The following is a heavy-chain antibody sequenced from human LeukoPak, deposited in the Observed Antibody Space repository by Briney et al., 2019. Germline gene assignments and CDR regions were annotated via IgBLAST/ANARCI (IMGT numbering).Heavy chain of an antibody. J-gene: IGHJ4*02. CDR2: ISSNGGST. CDR3: VSQLWGPFSLLY. Sequence: PGGSLRLSWSPQALSSVSVATGWVRQAPGKGLEYVSGISSNGGSTYYADSVKGRSTISRDTSKNTLYLQMSSLRAEDTAVYYCVSQLWGPFSLLYCGQGTLVTVSS. CDR1: ALSSVSVA. D-gene: IGHD5-18*01. V-gene: IGHV3-64D*09.